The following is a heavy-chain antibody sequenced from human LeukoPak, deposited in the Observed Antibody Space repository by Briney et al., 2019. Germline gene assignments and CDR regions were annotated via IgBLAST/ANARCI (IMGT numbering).Heavy chain of an antibody. V-gene: IGHV5-51*01. Sequence: GESLKISCKGSGYSFTSYWIGWVRQMPGKGLEWMGIIYPGDSDTRYSPSFQGQVTISADKSISTAYLQWSSLKASDTATYYCARGPKIAVAGRSSAFDIWGQGTMVTVSS. D-gene: IGHD6-19*01. CDR3: ARGPKIAVAGRSSAFDI. CDR2: IYPGDSDT. CDR1: GYSFTSYW. J-gene: IGHJ3*02.